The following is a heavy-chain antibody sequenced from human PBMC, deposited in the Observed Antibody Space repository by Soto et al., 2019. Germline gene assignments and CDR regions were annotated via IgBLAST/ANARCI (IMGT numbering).Heavy chain of an antibody. CDR1: GFTFSSYA. V-gene: IGHV3-23*01. CDR2: ISGSGGST. D-gene: IGHD2-15*01. J-gene: IGHJ4*02. Sequence: EVQLLESGGGLVQPGGSLRLSCAASGFTFSSYAMSWVRQAPGKRLEWVSAISGSGGSTYYADSVKGRFTISRDNSKNTLYLDMNSLSAEDTAVYYWASGGSGPYFDYWGQGSLVIVSS. CDR3: ASGGSGPYFDY.